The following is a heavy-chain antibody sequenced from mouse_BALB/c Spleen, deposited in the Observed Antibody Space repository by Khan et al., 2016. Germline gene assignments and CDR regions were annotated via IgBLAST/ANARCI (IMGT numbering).Heavy chain of an antibody. V-gene: IGHV1-9*01. CDR2: ILPESGST. Sequence: QVRLQQSGAELMKPGASVKISCKATGNIFSSYWIEWVKQRPGHGLEWIGEILPESGSTNYNEKFKGKATFTAETSSNTAYMQLSSLTSEDSAVYYCARYGNYAMDYWGQGTSVTVSS. J-gene: IGHJ4*01. CDR3: ARYGNYAMDY. D-gene: IGHD2-1*01. CDR1: GNIFSSYW.